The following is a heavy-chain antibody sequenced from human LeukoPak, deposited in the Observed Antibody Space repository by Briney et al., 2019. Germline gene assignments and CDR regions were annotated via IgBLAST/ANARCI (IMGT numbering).Heavy chain of an antibody. CDR3: ARDAWGRYYYDSSGYRGNWFDP. D-gene: IGHD3-22*01. J-gene: IGHJ5*02. CDR1: GYTFTGYY. V-gene: IGHV1-2*02. Sequence: GASVKVSCKASGYTFTGYYMHWVRQAPGQGLEWMGWINPNSGGTNYAQKFQGRVTMTRDTSISTAYMELSRLRSDDTAVYYCARDAWGRYYYDSSGYRGNWFDPWGQGTLVTVSS. CDR2: INPNSGGT.